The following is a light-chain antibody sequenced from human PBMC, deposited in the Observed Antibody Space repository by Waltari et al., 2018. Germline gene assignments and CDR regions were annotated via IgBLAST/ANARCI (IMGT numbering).Light chain of an antibody. Sequence: DIQMTQSPSSLSASVGDRVTITCQASRDISNNLNWYQQKPGRAPKLLIYDAAKLETGVPSRVSGSGSGTHFTFTISNLQPEDIATYYCQRHDNLSYTFGQGTKLVIK. CDR1: RDISNN. J-gene: IGKJ2*01. V-gene: IGKV1-33*01. CDR2: DAA. CDR3: QRHDNLSYT.